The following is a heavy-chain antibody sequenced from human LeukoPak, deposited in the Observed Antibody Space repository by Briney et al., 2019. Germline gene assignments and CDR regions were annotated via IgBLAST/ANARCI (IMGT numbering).Heavy chain of an antibody. D-gene: IGHD4-23*01. CDR3: ASAPLGGNTGIYYFEY. J-gene: IGHJ4*02. CDR1: GFTFSSFS. V-gene: IGHV3-30*03. CDR2: MSYAGGNNK. Sequence: AGSLRLSCVTSGFTFSSFSMHWVRQAPRRGVEWVAFMSYAGGNNKFYEDSVNDRFTISRDTAKNTVYLQLNSPGPDDTAAYYCASAPLGGNTGIYYFEYWGQGTLVTVSS.